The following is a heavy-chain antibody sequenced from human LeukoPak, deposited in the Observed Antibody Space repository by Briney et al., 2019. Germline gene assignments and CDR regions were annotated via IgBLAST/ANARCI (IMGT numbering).Heavy chain of an antibody. CDR1: GGSINSNNW. V-gene: IGHV4-4*02. J-gene: IGHJ4*02. CDR3: AREMFSWYRVFSFDY. CDR2: IYHSGST. D-gene: IGHD6-13*01. Sequence: SETLSLTCAVSGGSINSNNWWSWVRQPPGKGLEWIGEIYHSGSTNYNPSLKSRVTISVDKSKKQFSLKLSSVTAADTAVYYCAREMFSWYRVFSFDYWGQGTLVTVSS.